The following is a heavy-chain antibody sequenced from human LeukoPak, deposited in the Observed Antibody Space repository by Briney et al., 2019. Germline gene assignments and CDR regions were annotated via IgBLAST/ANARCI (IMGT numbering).Heavy chain of an antibody. D-gene: IGHD6-19*01. CDR1: GGSISSYY. Sequence: SETLSLTCTVSGGSISSYYWSWIRQPPGKGLEWIGYIYYSGSTNYNPSLESRVTISVDTSKNQFSLKLSSVTAADTAVYYCARFGIAVAGIDYWGQGTLVTVSS. CDR3: ARFGIAVAGIDY. CDR2: IYYSGST. V-gene: IGHV4-59*01. J-gene: IGHJ4*02.